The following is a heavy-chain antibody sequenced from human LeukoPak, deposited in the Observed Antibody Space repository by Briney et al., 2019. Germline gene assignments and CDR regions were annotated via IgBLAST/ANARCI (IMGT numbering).Heavy chain of an antibody. CDR2: INHSGST. CDR1: GGSFSGYY. D-gene: IGHD6-19*01. V-gene: IGHV4-34*01. J-gene: IGHJ6*02. Sequence: SETLSLTCAVYGGSFSGYYWSWLRQPPGKGLEWIGEINHSGSTNYNPSLKSRVTISVDTSKNQFSLKLSSVTAADTAVYYCARDSIAVAGTLWYYYYGMDVWGQGTTVTVSS. CDR3: ARDSIAVAGTLWYYYYGMDV.